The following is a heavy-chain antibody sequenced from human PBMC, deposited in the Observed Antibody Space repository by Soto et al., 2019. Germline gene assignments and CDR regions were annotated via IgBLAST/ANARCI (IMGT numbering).Heavy chain of an antibody. V-gene: IGHV3-9*01. CDR3: AKGRGRRFPLQFGDLWDGYDY. Sequence: GGSLRLSCAASGFTFDDYAMHWVRQAPGKGLEWVSGISWNSGSIGYADSVKGRFTISRDNAKNSLYLQMNSLRAEDTALYYCAKGRGRRFPLQFGDLWDGYDYWGQGTLVTVSS. CDR2: ISWNSGSI. CDR1: GFTFDDYA. D-gene: IGHD3-10*01. J-gene: IGHJ4*02.